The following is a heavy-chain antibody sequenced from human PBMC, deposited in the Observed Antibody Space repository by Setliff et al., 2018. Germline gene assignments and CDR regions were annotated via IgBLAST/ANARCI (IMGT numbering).Heavy chain of an antibody. D-gene: IGHD2-15*01. CDR1: RFTFSNYW. V-gene: IGHV3-72*01. CDR2: TKNKANAGYM. Sequence: GGSLRLSCAASRFTFSNYWMSWVRQAPGKGLEWVGRTKNKANAGYMEYAASVKGRFTISRDDSQNSLYLQMNSLETEDTAVYYCARVAATYFFDYWGQGTLVTVSS. CDR3: ARVAATYFFDY. J-gene: IGHJ4*02.